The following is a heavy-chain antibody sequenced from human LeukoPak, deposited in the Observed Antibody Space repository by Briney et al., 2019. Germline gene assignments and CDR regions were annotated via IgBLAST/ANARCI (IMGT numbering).Heavy chain of an antibody. CDR1: GGSISSYY. J-gene: IGHJ4*02. CDR3: ARDRPERNKYGLFDS. CDR2: IYYSGST. V-gene: IGHV4-59*12. Sequence: SETLSLTCTVSGGSISSYYWSWIRQPPGQGLEWIGYIYYSGSTNYNPSLKSRVTISVDTSKNQFSLKLSSVTPEDTAVYYCARDRPERNKYGLFDSWGQGTLVTVSS. D-gene: IGHD1-14*01.